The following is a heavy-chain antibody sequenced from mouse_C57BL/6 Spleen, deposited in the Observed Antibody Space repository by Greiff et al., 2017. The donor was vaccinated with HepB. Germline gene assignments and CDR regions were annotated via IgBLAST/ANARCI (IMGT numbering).Heavy chain of an antibody. Sequence: QVQLQQPGAELVKPGASVKLSCKASGYTFTSYWMQWVKQRPGQGLEWIGEIDPFDSYTNYNQKFKGKATLTVDTSSSTAYMQLSSLTSEDSAVYYCARVDYDRYFDVWGTGTTVTVSS. CDR3: ARVDYDRYFDV. CDR2: IDPFDSYT. CDR1: GYTFTSYW. V-gene: IGHV1-50*01. J-gene: IGHJ1*03. D-gene: IGHD2-4*01.